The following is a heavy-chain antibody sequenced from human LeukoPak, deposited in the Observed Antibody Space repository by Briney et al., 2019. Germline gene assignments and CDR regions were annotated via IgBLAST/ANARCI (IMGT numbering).Heavy chain of an antibody. V-gene: IGHV1-46*03. J-gene: IGHJ4*02. CDR1: GYTFTSYY. CDR3: ARPFYDSSAHYVWYLDY. CDR2: INPSGGST. Sequence: ASVKVSCKASGYTFTSYYMHWARQAPGQGLEWMGIINPSGGSTSYAQKFQGRVTMTRDTSTSTVYMELSSLRSEDTAVYYCARPFYDSSAHYVWYLDYWGQGTLVTVPS. D-gene: IGHD3-22*01.